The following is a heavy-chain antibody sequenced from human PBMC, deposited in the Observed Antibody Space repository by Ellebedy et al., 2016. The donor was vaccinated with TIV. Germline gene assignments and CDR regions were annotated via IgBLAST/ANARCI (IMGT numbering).Heavy chain of an antibody. V-gene: IGHV3-48*03. D-gene: IGHD2-15*01. CDR2: ISSSGTTK. CDR3: AAAHYYFYGKDV. Sequence: GESLKISCAASGFPFSSFEFNWVRQSPGKGLEWVSYISSSGTTKYYADSVKGRFTISRDNAKNSLYLQMNSLRAVDTAVYYCAAAHYYFYGKDVWGQGTRVTVSS. J-gene: IGHJ6*02. CDR1: GFPFSSFE.